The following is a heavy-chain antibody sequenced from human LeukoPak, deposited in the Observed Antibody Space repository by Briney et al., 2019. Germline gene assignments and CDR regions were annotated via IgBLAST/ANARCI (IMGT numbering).Heavy chain of an antibody. CDR2: IYYSGST. D-gene: IGHD2-15*01. CDR1: GGPISSSSYY. Sequence: SETLSLTCTVSGGPISSSSYYWGWIRQPPGKGLEWIGSIYYSGSTYYNPSLKSRVTISVDSSKNQFSLKLSSVTAADTAVYYCARTVGYCSGGNCYPLHFDYWGQGTLVTVSS. V-gene: IGHV4-39*01. J-gene: IGHJ4*02. CDR3: ARTVGYCSGGNCYPLHFDY.